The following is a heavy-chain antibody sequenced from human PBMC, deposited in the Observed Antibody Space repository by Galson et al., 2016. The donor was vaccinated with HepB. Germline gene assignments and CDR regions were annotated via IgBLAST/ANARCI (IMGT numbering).Heavy chain of an antibody. CDR2: IIVGGAHT. V-gene: IGHV1-3*01. J-gene: IGHJ4*02. Sequence: SVKVSCKASGYTFTSNSIHWMRQAPGQRLEWMGRIIVGGAHTNYSPTFQGRLTITSDTSARTVYMELSSLTSEDTAVYYCAREGSSGGGVFDYWGQGTLVTVSS. CDR3: AREGSSGGGVFDY. CDR1: GYTFTSNS. D-gene: IGHD3-10*01.